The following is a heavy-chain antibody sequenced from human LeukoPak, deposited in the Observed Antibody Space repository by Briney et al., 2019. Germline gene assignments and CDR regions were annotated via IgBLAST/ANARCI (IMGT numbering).Heavy chain of an antibody. J-gene: IGHJ4*02. CDR1: GFTFSSYA. CDR3: ARDGDLWYSSSWYSPHY. CDR2: ISYDGSNK. V-gene: IGHV3-30*04. Sequence: QPGRSLRLSCAASGFTFSSYAMHWVRQALGKGLEWVAVISYDGSNKYYADSVKGRFTISRDNSKNTLYLQMNSLRAEDTAVYYCARDGDLWYSSSWYSPHYWGQGTLVTVSS. D-gene: IGHD6-13*01.